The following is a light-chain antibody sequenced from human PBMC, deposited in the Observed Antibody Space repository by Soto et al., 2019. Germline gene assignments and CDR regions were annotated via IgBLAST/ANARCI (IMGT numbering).Light chain of an antibody. CDR3: QQYGSSLFT. CDR1: QSVSSSY. Sequence: EIVLTQSPGTLSLSPGERATLSCRASQSVSSSYLAWYQQKPGQAPRLLIYGASSRATGIPDRFSGSGSGTEFTLTISILEPEDFAVYYCQQYGSSLFTFGPGTKVDIK. CDR2: GAS. J-gene: IGKJ3*01. V-gene: IGKV3-20*01.